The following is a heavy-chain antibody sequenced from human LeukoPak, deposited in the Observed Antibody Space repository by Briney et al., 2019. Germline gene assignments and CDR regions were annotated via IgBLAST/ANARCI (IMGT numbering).Heavy chain of an antibody. CDR1: GGSISSGGYY. V-gene: IGHV4-30-2*01. J-gene: IGHJ4*02. D-gene: IGHD3-22*01. CDR2: IYHSGST. CDR3: ARGGNYYDSSGYRLLFDY. Sequence: PSETLSLTCTVSGGSISSGGYYWSWIRQPPGKGLEWIGYIYHSGSTYYNPSLKSRVTISVDRSKNQFSLKLSSVTAADTAVYYCARGGNYYDSSGYRLLFDYWGQGTLVTVSS.